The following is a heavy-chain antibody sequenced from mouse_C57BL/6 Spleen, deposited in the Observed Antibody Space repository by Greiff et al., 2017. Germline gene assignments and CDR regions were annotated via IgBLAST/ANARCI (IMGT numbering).Heavy chain of an antibody. CDR2: IWRGGST. D-gene: IGHD1-1*01. CDR1: GFSLTSYG. V-gene: IGHV2-5*01. J-gene: IGHJ4*01. CDR3: AKGAVYYYGSSGDYYAMDY. Sequence: QVQLKQSGPGLVQPSQSLSITCTVSGFSLTSYGVHWVRQSPGKGLEWLGVIWRGGSTDYNAAFMSRLSITKDNSKSQVFFKMNSLQADDTAIYYCAKGAVYYYGSSGDYYAMDYWGQGTSVTVSS.